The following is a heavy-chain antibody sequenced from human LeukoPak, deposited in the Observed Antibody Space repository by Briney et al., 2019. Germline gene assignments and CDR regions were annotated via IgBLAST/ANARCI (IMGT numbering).Heavy chain of an antibody. V-gene: IGHV4-38-2*01. CDR3: ARAPSAQWYFQH. CDR2: IYHSGST. Sequence: SETLSLTCAVSGYSISSGYYWGWIRQPPGKGLEWIGSIYHSGSTYYNPSLKSRVTISVDTSKNQFSLKLSSVTAADTAVYYCARAPSAQWYFQHWGQGTLVIVSS. CDR1: GYSISSGYY. J-gene: IGHJ1*01. D-gene: IGHD6-19*01.